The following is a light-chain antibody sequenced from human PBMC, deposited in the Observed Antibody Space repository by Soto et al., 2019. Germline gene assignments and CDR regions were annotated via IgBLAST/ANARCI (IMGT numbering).Light chain of an antibody. CDR1: QSVSSSY. Sequence: EIVLTQSPGTLSLSPGERATLSCRASQSVSSSYLAWYQQKPGQAPRLLIYGASSRATGIPDRFSGSGSGRDFTLTISRLEPEDFAVYYCQQYGSSPGFTFGPWTKVDIK. V-gene: IGKV3-20*01. CDR3: QQYGSSPGFT. J-gene: IGKJ3*01. CDR2: GAS.